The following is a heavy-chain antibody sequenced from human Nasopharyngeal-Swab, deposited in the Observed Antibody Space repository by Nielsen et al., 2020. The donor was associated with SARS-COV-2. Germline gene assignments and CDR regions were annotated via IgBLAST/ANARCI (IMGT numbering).Heavy chain of an antibody. Sequence: GESLKISCAASGSTFSSYAMHWVRQAPGKGLEWVAVISYDGSNKYYADSVKGRFTISRDNSKNTLYLQMNSLRAEDTAVYYCASPRSPDYYGSGAFDYWGQGTLVTVSS. V-gene: IGHV3-30-3*01. CDR3: ASPRSPDYYGSGAFDY. CDR1: GSTFSSYA. J-gene: IGHJ4*02. D-gene: IGHD3-10*01. CDR2: ISYDGSNK.